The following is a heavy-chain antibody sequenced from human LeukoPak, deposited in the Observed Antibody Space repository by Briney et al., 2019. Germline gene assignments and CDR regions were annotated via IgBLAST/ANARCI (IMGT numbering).Heavy chain of an antibody. CDR3: AKDFTPLGYGALIDY. CDR2: IRGSGDTT. Sequence: GGSLRLSCAASGFTFSSYWMSWVRQAPGKGLEWVSLIRGSGDTTYYADSVTGRFTISRDNSRNMLHLQMNSLRAEDTAVYYCAKDFTPLGYGALIDYWGQGTLVTVSS. V-gene: IGHV3-23*01. CDR1: GFTFSSYW. J-gene: IGHJ4*02. D-gene: IGHD5-12*01.